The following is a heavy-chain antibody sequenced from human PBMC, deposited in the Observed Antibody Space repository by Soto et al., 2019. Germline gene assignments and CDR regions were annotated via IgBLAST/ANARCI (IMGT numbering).Heavy chain of an antibody. D-gene: IGHD1-26*01. Sequence: ASVKGFCKASGYTFTGYYMHWVRQAPGQGLEWMGWINPNSGCTNYAQKFQGRVTMTRDTSISTAYMELSRLRSDDTAVYYCAREIVGATTGFDYWGQGTLVTVSS. CDR3: AREIVGATTGFDY. CDR2: INPNSGCT. CDR1: GYTFTGYY. V-gene: IGHV1-2*02. J-gene: IGHJ4*02.